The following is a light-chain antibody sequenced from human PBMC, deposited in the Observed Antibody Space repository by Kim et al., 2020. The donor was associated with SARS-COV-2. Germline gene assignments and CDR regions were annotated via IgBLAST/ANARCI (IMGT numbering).Light chain of an antibody. CDR3: SSYTSSSTWV. J-gene: IGLJ3*02. V-gene: IGLV2-18*02. CDR1: SSDVGSYNR. CDR2: EVS. Sequence: GQSGNISCTGTSSDVGSYNRVSWYQQPPGTAPKLMIYEVSNRPSGVPDRFSGSKSGNTASLTISGLQAEDEADYYCSSYTSSSTWVFGGGTQLTVL.